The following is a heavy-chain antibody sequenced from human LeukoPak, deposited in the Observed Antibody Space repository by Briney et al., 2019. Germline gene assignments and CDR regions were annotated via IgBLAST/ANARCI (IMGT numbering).Heavy chain of an antibody. CDR3: ARGGCSSTSCYAYYYYYMDV. D-gene: IGHD2-2*01. Sequence: SETLSLTCAVYGGSFSGYYWSWIRQPPGKGLEWIGEINHSGSTNYNPSLKSRVTISVDTSKNQFSLKLSSVTAADTAVYYCARGGCSSTSCYAYYYYYMDVWGKGTTATVSS. J-gene: IGHJ6*03. CDR1: GGSFSGYY. CDR2: INHSGST. V-gene: IGHV4-34*01.